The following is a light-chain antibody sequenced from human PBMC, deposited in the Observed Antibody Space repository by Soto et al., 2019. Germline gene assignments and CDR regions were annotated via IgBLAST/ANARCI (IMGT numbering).Light chain of an antibody. J-gene: IGLJ2*01. Sequence: QSALTQPPSASGSPGQSVTISCTGTSSDVGGYNYVSWYQQRPGKAPKLMIYDVTKRPSGVPDRFSGSKSGNTASLIVSGLQAEDEADYYCSSYAGTNIVVFGGGTKLTVL. CDR2: DVT. CDR3: SSYAGTNIVV. V-gene: IGLV2-8*01. CDR1: SSDVGGYNY.